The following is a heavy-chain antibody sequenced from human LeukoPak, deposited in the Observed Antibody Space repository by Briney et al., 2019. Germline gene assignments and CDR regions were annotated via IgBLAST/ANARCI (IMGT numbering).Heavy chain of an antibody. J-gene: IGHJ2*01. V-gene: IGHV3-11*04. CDR2: ISSGGGVI. D-gene: IGHD3-3*02. CDR3: VRGDPFLGRYFDL. CDR1: GFTFSDYY. Sequence: PGGSLRLSCAASGFTFSDYYMNWVRQAPGKGLEWISYISSGGGVIYYADSVKGRFSIPRDNAKNSFFLQMNSLRAEDSAVYYCVRGDPFLGRYFDLWGRGTLVTVSS.